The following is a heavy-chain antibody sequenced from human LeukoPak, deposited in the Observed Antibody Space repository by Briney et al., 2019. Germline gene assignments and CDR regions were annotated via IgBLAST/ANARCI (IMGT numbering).Heavy chain of an antibody. CDR3: ARDLYRIVVVPHYFDY. CDR1: GFTFSSYA. V-gene: IGHV3-30*04. Sequence: GGSLRLSCAASGFTFSSYAMHWVRQAPGKGPEWVAVISYDGSNKYYADSVKGRFTISRENSKNTLYLQMNSLRAEDTAVYYCARDLYRIVVVPHYFDYWGQGTLVTVSS. CDR2: ISYDGSNK. D-gene: IGHD3-22*01. J-gene: IGHJ4*02.